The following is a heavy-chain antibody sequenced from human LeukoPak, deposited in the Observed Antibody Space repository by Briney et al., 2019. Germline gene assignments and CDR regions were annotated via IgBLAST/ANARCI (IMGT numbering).Heavy chain of an antibody. Sequence: QAGGSLRLSCAASGFTFSSYAMHWVRQAPGKGLEWVAVISYDGSNKYYADSVKGRFTISRDNSKNTLYLQMNGLRAEDTAVYYCARDPLGRVYSNYYFDYWGQGTLVTVSS. D-gene: IGHD4-11*01. CDR2: ISYDGSNK. J-gene: IGHJ4*02. V-gene: IGHV3-30-3*01. CDR1: GFTFSSYA. CDR3: ARDPLGRVYSNYYFDY.